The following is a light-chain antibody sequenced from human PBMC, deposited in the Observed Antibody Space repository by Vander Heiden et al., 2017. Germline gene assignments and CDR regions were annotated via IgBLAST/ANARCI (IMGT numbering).Light chain of an antibody. CDR1: SSNIGRNT. Sequence: QSVLTQPPSASGTPGQRVTISCSGSSSNIGRNTVNWYQQLPRTAPKPLSYSNHQRPSGVPDRFSGSKSGTSASLAISGLQSGDEADYYCAAWDDNLGWVFGGGTRLTGL. CDR3: AAWDDNLGWV. CDR2: SNH. J-gene: IGLJ3*02. V-gene: IGLV1-44*01.